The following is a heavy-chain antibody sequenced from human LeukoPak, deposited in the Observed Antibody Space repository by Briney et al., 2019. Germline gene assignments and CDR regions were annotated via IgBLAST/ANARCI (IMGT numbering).Heavy chain of an antibody. Sequence: GGSLRLSCAASGFTFSDSTVHWVRQASGKGLEWVGRIRGKPNNYATAYAASVKGRFTFSRDDSKNTAYLQMNSLRTEDTAVYYCARVIMYYDFWSGTDYWGQGTLVTVSS. CDR1: GFTFSDST. CDR2: IRGKPNNYAT. CDR3: ARVIMYYDFWSGTDY. D-gene: IGHD3-3*01. V-gene: IGHV3-73*01. J-gene: IGHJ4*02.